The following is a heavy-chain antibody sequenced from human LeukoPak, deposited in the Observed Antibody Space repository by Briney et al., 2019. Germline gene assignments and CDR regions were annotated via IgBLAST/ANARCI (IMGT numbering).Heavy chain of an antibody. CDR2: INTDESST. CDR1: GFTFSSYW. V-gene: IGHV3-74*01. CDR3: ARDLGTSHYSFDY. Sequence: PGGSLRLSCAASGFTFSSYWMHWVRHAPGKGLVWVSRINTDESSTSYADSVKGRFTISRDNAKNTLYLRMNSLRAEDTAVYYCARDLGTSHYSFDYCGQGTLVTVSS. J-gene: IGHJ4*02.